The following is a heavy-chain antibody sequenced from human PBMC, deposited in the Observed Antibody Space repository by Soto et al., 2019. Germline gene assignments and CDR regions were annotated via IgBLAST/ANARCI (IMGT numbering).Heavy chain of an antibody. CDR2: ISGSGGST. V-gene: IGHV3-23*01. CDR1: GFTFSSYA. J-gene: IGHJ4*02. D-gene: IGHD3-16*02. Sequence: EVQLLESGGGLVQPGGSLRLSCAASGFTFSSYAMSWVRQAPGKGLEWVSAISGSGGSTYYADSVKGRFTISRDNSKKPLYLQMNRLRAEEKAVYYCAKGAIMIKFGGGIAPFFDYWGQGTLVTVSS. CDR3: AKGAIMIKFGGGIAPFFDY.